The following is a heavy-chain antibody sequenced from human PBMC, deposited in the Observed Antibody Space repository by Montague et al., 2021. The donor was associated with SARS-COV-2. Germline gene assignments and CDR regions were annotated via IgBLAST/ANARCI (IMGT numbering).Heavy chain of an antibody. CDR3: ARAHSGSWAHLDN. D-gene: IGHD5-12*01. Sequence: SETLSLTCAVYGGSFSGYYWSWIRQPPGKGLEWIGEINHSGSTNYNPSLKSRVTLSVDTSKNQFSLKLSSVTAADTAVYYCARAHSGSWAHLDNWGQGSLVTVSS. CDR2: INHSGST. CDR1: GGSFSGYY. V-gene: IGHV4-34*01. J-gene: IGHJ4*02.